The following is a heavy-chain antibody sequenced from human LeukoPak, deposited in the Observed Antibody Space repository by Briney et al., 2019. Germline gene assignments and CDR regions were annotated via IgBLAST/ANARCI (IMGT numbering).Heavy chain of an antibody. V-gene: IGHV1-2*06. CDR1: GYTFTGYY. Sequence: ASVKVSCKASGYTFTGYYMRWVRQAPGQGLEWMGRINPNSGGTNYAQKFQGRVTMTRETSISTAYMELSRLRSDDTAVYYCARDRGYYYDSCGYYEPAYWGQGTLVTVSS. J-gene: IGHJ4*02. CDR3: ARDRGYYYDSCGYYEPAY. D-gene: IGHD3-22*01. CDR2: INPNSGGT.